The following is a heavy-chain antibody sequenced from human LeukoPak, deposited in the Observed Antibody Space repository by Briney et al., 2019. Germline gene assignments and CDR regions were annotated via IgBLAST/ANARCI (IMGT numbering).Heavy chain of an antibody. D-gene: IGHD3-22*01. J-gene: IGHJ4*02. CDR2: ISSSGGST. CDR3: AKGTYYYDSSGYYLWYFDY. CDR1: GFTFSSYA. V-gene: IGHV3-23*01. Sequence: GGSLRLSCAASGFTFSSYAMSWVRQAPGKGLEWVSAISSSGGSTYYADSVKGRFTISRDNSKNTLYLQMNSLRAEDTAVYYCAKGTYYYDSSGYYLWYFDYWGQGTLVTVSS.